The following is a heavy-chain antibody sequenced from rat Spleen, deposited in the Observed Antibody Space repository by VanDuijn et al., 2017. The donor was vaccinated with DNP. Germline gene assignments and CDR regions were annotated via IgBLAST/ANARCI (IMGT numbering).Heavy chain of an antibody. CDR1: GFTFSDYY. D-gene: IGHD4-2*01. Sequence: EVQLVESGGGLVQPGRSLKLSCAASGFTFSDYYMAWVRQAPTKGLEWVAYIRYDGGSTYYGDSVKGRFIVSRDNAKSTLYLQMNSLRSEDMATYYCARPGLGTIDYWGQGVMVTVSS. CDR2: IRYDGGST. V-gene: IGHV5-22*01. J-gene: IGHJ2*01. CDR3: ARPGLGTIDY.